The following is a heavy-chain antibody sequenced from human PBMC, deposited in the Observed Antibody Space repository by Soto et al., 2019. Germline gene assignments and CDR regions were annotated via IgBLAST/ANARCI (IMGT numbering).Heavy chain of an antibody. CDR2: IWYDGSNK. V-gene: IGHV3-33*01. Sequence: QVQLVESGGGVVQPGRSLRLSCAASGFTFSSYGMHWVRQAPGKGLEWVAVIWYDGSNKYYADSVKGRFTISRDNSKNTLYLQVNSLRAEDTAVYYCARDAEDSYGRSFDYWGQGTLVTVSS. J-gene: IGHJ4*02. CDR1: GFTFSSYG. D-gene: IGHD5-18*01. CDR3: ARDAEDSYGRSFDY.